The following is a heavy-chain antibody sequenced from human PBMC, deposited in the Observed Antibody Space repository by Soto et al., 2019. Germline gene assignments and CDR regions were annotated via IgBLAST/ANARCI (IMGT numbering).Heavy chain of an antibody. D-gene: IGHD6-19*01. CDR1: GGSISSGDYY. V-gene: IGHV4-30-4*01. CDR3: ASGVGYSSGRNWFDP. CDR2: IYYSGST. J-gene: IGHJ5*02. Sequence: QVQLQESGPGLVKPSQTLSLTCTVSGGSISSGDYYWSWIRQPPGKGLEWIGYIYYSGSTYYNPSLKSRVTISVDPSKTHFPLTLSSVTAADTAVYYCASGVGYSSGRNWFDPWGQGTLVTVSS.